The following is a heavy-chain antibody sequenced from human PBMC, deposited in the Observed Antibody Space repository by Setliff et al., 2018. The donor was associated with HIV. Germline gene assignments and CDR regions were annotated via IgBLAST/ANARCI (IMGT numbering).Heavy chain of an antibody. CDR2: IYYSGSI. CDR3: AKKGNGDYHFDY. Sequence: SATLSLTCVVSGYSISSNDWWGWIRQSPGKGLEWIGYIYYSGSIYYNPSLKSRVTMSVGTSKNQFSLKLSYVTAVDTAVYYCAKKGNGDYHFDYWGQGTLVTVSS. J-gene: IGHJ4*02. CDR1: GYSISSNDW. V-gene: IGHV4-28*05. D-gene: IGHD4-17*01.